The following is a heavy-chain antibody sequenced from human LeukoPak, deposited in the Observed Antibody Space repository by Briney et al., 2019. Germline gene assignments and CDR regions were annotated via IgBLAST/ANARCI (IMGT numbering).Heavy chain of an antibody. CDR3: ARDGSALAYYYDSSGYSLNAFDI. J-gene: IGHJ3*02. CDR2: IIPILGIA. V-gene: IGHV1-69*04. Sequence: ASVKVSCKASGGTFSSYAISWVRQAPGQGLEWMGRIIPILGIANYAQKFQGRVTITADKSTSTAYMELSSLRSEDTVVYYCARDGSALAYYYDSSGYSLNAFDIWGQGTMVTVSS. D-gene: IGHD3-22*01. CDR1: GGTFSSYA.